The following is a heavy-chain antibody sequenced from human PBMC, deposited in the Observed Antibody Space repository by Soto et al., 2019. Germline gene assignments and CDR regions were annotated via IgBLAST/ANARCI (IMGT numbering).Heavy chain of an antibody. J-gene: IGHJ6*02. V-gene: IGHV3-23*01. CDR1: GFTFSSYA. CDR2: ISGSGGST. Sequence: QPGGSLRLSCAASGFTFSSYAMSWVRQAPGKGLEWVSAISGSGGSTYYADSVKGRFTISRDNSKNTLYLQMNSLRAEDTAVYYCARGGVVLRYFDWLLPPSYGMDVWGQGTTVTVSS. D-gene: IGHD3-9*01. CDR3: ARGGVVLRYFDWLLPPSYGMDV.